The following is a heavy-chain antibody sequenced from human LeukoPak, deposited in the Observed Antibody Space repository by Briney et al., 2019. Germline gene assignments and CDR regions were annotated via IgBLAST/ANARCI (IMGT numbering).Heavy chain of an antibody. J-gene: IGHJ4*02. CDR3: ARVGYYASGPFSYFDY. D-gene: IGHD3-10*01. CDR2: ISYEGSNE. V-gene: IGHV3-30-3*01. CDR1: GFTFSGYA. Sequence: GRSLRLSCAASGFTFSGYAMHWVSQAPGKGLEWVAVISYEGSNEYYADSVKGGFTISRDNSKNTLYLQMNRLSVEDTAVYYCARVGYYASGPFSYFDYWGQGTLVTVSS.